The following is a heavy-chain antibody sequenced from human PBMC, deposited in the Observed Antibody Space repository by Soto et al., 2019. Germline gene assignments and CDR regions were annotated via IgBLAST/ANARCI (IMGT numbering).Heavy chain of an antibody. D-gene: IGHD2-21*01. Sequence: QVQLQQWGAGLLKPSETLSLTCAVSGGSLGVFHWSWIRQPPGKGLEWIGEISRSGSTNYDPSLESRVTVSMDTSRHQVSLNLSSVTDADTAVYYCARGRTAALLETRLFRFLFDLWGHGNLVIVSS. CDR2: ISRSGST. CDR3: ARGRTAALLETRLFRFLFDL. V-gene: IGHV4-34*01. J-gene: IGHJ4*01. CDR1: GGSLGVFH.